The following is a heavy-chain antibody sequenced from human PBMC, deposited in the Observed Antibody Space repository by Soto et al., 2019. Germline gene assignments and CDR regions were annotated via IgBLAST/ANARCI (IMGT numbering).Heavy chain of an antibody. CDR3: AHIVVAGLGYYFDY. CDR2: IYWDDDK. CDR1: GFSLSSTRMA. Sequence: QITLKESGPTLVKPTQTLTLTCTFSGFSLSSTRMAVGWIRQPPGKALEWLALIYWDDDKRYSPFLKSRLTITTETSNNQLVLTMSNMGPVDTARYYCAHIVVAGLGYYFDYWGQVTLVTVSS. D-gene: IGHD6-19*01. J-gene: IGHJ4*02. V-gene: IGHV2-5*02.